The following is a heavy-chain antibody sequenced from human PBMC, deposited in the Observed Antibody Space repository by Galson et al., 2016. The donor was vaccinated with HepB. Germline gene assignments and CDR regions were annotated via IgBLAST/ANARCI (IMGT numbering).Heavy chain of an antibody. CDR3: ARRRAIGSSGDYSEFYWLDD. Sequence: SETLSLTCTVSGDSFGDYDWNWIRQSPGKGLQWIGHIHYSGHSYCIPSLNSRVTMSLDTPKKQFSLSMASVTAADAAVYYCARRRAIGSSGDYSEFYWLDDWGQGTLVTVSS. V-gene: IGHV4-59*08. D-gene: IGHD3-22*01. CDR1: GDSFGDYD. CDR2: IHYSGHS. J-gene: IGHJ5*02.